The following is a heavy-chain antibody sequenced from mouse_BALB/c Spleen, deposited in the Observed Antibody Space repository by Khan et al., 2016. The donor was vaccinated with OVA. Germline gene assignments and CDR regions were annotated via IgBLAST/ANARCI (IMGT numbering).Heavy chain of an antibody. J-gene: IGHJ2*01. Sequence: EVKLMESGGGLVQPGGSMKLSCVASGFTFSNYWMNWVRQSPEKGLEWVAEIRLKSDDYVKHYAESVKGRFTISRDDSKSIVYLQMNNLRAEDTCIYYCWILLWGQGTTLTVSS. CDR1: GFTFSNYW. CDR2: IRLKSDDYVK. V-gene: IGHV6-6*02. CDR3: WILL.